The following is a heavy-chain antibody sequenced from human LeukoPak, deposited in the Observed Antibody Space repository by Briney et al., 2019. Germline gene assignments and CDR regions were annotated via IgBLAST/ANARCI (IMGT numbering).Heavy chain of an antibody. V-gene: IGHV4-4*07. CDR2: IYTSGST. J-gene: IGHJ4*02. D-gene: IGHD2-15*01. CDR1: GGSISSYY. Sequence: SETLSLTCTVSGGSISSYYWSWIRQPAGKGLEWMGRIYTSGSTNYNPSLKSRVTMSVDTSKNQFSLKLSSVTAAETAVYYCARERCSGGSCYLAELYYFDYWGQGTLVTVSS. CDR3: ARERCSGGSCYLAELYYFDY.